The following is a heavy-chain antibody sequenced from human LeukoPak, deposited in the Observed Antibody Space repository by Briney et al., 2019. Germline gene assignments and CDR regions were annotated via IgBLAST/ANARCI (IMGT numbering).Heavy chain of an antibody. D-gene: IGHD2-2*01. V-gene: IGHV4-34*01. CDR1: GGSFSGYY. CDR3: ARAGIVVVPAARGRDYHYYGMDV. CDR2: INHSGST. J-gene: IGHJ6*04. Sequence: SETLSLTCAVYGGSFSGYYWSWIRQPPGKGLEWIGEINHSGSTNYNPSLKSRVTISVDTSKNQFSLKLSSVTAADTAVYYCARAGIVVVPAARGRDYHYYGMDVWGKGTTVTVSS.